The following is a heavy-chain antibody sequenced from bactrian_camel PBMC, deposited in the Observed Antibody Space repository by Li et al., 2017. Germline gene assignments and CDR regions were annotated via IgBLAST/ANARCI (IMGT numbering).Heavy chain of an antibody. CDR3: AADRVRVGCLSAREVDFDF. J-gene: IGHJ6*01. CDR1: SYISRTASYC. D-gene: IGHD1*01. CDR2: LEGGTT. V-gene: IGHV3S53*01. Sequence: VQLVESGGGSVQAGGSLRLSCLATSYISRTASYCMGWFRQAPGKEREGVAGLEGGTTHYADSVKGRFTISQDNAKNTMYLEMNSLKPEDTAMYYCAADRVRVGCLSAREVDFDFWGQGTQVTVS.